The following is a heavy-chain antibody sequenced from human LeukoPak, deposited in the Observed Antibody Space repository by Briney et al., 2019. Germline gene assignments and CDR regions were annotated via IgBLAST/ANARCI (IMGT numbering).Heavy chain of an antibody. J-gene: IGHJ4*02. D-gene: IGHD1-26*01. CDR3: ARDDLVGAFDY. CDR1: GYTFTSYY. CDR2: INPSGGST. V-gene: IGHV1-46*03. Sequence: ASVKASCKASGYTFTSYYMHWVRQAPGQGLEWMGIINPSGGSTSYAQKFQGRVTMTRDTSTSTVYMELSSLRSEDTAVYYCARDDLVGAFDYWGQGTLVTVSS.